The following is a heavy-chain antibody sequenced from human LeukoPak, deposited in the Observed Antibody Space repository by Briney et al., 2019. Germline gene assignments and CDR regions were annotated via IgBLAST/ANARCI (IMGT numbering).Heavy chain of an antibody. V-gene: IGHV3-23*01. Sequence: GGSLRLSCAASGFTFSSYAMSWVRQAPGEGLEWVSAISGSGGSTYYADSVKGRFTISRDNSKNTLYLQMNSLRAEDTAVCYCAKDASSGYYQYYFDSWGQGTLVTVSS. D-gene: IGHD3-22*01. CDR1: GFTFSSYA. J-gene: IGHJ4*02. CDR2: ISGSGGST. CDR3: AKDASSGYYQYYFDS.